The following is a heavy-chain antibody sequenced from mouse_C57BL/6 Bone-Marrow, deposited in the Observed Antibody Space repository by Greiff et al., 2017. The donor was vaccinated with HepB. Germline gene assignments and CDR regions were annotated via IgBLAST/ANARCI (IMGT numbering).Heavy chain of an antibody. J-gene: IGHJ3*01. V-gene: IGHV1-54*01. CDR3: ARDGSWFAY. CDR2: INPGSGGT. Sequence: VMLVESGAELVRPGTSVKVSCKASGYAFTNYLIEWVKQRPGQGLEWIGVINPGSGGTNYNEKFKGKATLTADKSSSTAYMQLSSLTSEDSAVYFCARDGSWFAYWGQGTLVTVSA. CDR1: GYAFTNYL. D-gene: IGHD2-3*01.